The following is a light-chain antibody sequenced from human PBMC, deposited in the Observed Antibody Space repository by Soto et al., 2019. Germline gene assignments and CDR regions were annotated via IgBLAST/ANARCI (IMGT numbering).Light chain of an antibody. Sequence: EIVLTQSPGTLSLSPGERATLSCRASQSVSSSYLAWYQQKPGQAPRLLIYGASSRATGIQDRFSGSGSGTELTLTITRLEPEDFAVYYCQQYGGSPLVTFGGGTKVEIK. CDR1: QSVSSSY. CDR3: QQYGGSPLVT. J-gene: IGKJ4*01. V-gene: IGKV3-20*01. CDR2: GAS.